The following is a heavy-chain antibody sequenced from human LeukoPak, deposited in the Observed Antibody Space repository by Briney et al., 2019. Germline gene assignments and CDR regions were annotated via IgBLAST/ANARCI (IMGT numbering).Heavy chain of an antibody. V-gene: IGHV3-23*01. Sequence: GGSLRLSCSASGFTFSSYAMSWVRQAPGKGLEWVSAISGSGGSTYYADSVKGRFTISRDNSKNTLYLQMNSLRAEDTAVYYCAKDRFGTDWYFDLWGRGTLATVSS. CDR3: AKDRFGTDWYFDL. J-gene: IGHJ2*01. CDR1: GFTFSSYA. D-gene: IGHD3-16*01. CDR2: ISGSGGST.